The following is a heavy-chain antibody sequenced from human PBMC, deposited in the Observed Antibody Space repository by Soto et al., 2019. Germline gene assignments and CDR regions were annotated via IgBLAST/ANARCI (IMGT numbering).Heavy chain of an antibody. CDR3: AREPLMPWVTTYAWRDYYGMDV. V-gene: IGHV1-2*02. D-gene: IGHD4-17*01. CDR1: GYTFTGYY. CDR2: INPNSGGT. Sequence: ASVKVSCKASGYTFTGYYMHWVRQAPGQGLEWMGWINPNSGGTNYAQKFQGRVTMTRDTSISTAYMELSRLRSDDTAVYYRAREPLMPWVTTYAWRDYYGMDVWGQGTTVTVSS. J-gene: IGHJ6*02.